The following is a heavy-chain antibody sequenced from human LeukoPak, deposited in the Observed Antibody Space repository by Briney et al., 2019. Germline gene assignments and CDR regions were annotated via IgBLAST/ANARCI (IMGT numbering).Heavy chain of an antibody. V-gene: IGHV1-69*05. CDR3: ARGAEYSSSSPFDY. J-gene: IGHJ4*02. CDR2: IIPIFGTA. D-gene: IGHD6-6*01. CDR1: GYTFTSYG. Sequence: SVKVSCKASGYTFTSYGISWVRQAPGQGLEWMGGIIPIFGTANYAQKFQGRVTITTDESTSTAYMELSSLRSEDTAVYYCARGAEYSSSSPFDYWGQGTLVTVSS.